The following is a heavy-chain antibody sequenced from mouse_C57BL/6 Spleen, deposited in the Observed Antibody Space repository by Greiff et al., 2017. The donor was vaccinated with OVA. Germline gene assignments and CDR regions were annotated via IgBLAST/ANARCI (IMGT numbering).Heavy chain of an antibody. CDR2: IDPENGDT. Sequence: EVKLMESGAELVRPGASVKLSCTASGFNIKDDYMHWVKQRPEQGLEWIGWIDPENGDTEYASKFQGKATITADTSSNTAYLQLSSLTSEDTAVYYCTTGDYDEGYFDYWGQGTTLTVSS. V-gene: IGHV14-4*01. CDR1: GFNIKDDY. CDR3: TTGDYDEGYFDY. J-gene: IGHJ2*01. D-gene: IGHD2-4*01.